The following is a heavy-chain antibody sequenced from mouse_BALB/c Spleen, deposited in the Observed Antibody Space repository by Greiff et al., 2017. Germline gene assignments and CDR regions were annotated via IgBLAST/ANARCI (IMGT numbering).Heavy chain of an antibody. D-gene: IGHD2-12*01. J-gene: IGHJ3*01. Sequence: LVESGAELARPGASVKMSCKASGYTFTSYTMHWVKQRPGQGLEWIGYINPSSGYTNYNQKFKDKATLTADKSSSTAYMQLSSLTSEDSAVYYCARCYDWTWFAYWGQGTLVTVSA. CDR3: ARCYDWTWFAY. V-gene: IGHV1-4*01. CDR1: GYTFTSYT. CDR2: INPSSGYT.